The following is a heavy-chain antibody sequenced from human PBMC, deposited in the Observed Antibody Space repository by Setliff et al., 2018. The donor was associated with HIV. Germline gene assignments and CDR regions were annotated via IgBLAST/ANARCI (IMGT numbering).Heavy chain of an antibody. CDR2: ISYDGSHI. J-gene: IGHJ4*02. CDR3: ARGSFPPSGSYLFDY. CDR1: GFTYSNYA. V-gene: IGHV3-30*04. Sequence: PGGSLRLSCAASGFTYSNYAMHWVRQAPGKGLEWMAVISYDGSHISYADSVKGRFTISRDNAKNTLYLQMNSLRVEDTAVYYCARGSFPPSGSYLFDYWGQGTLVTVSS. D-gene: IGHD1-26*01.